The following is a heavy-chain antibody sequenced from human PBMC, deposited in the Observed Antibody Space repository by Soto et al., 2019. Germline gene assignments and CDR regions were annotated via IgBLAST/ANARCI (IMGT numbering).Heavy chain of an antibody. CDR3: ATGPGQWLARYYFDY. CDR1: GYTFTSYD. J-gene: IGHJ4*02. CDR2: MNPNSGKT. V-gene: IGHV1-8*01. Sequence: ASVKVSCKASGYTFTSYDINWVRQATGQGLEWMGWMNPNSGKTGYAQKFQGRVTMTKDTSTDTAYMELSSLRSEDTAVYYCATGPGQWLARYYFDYWGQGTLVTVSS. D-gene: IGHD6-19*01.